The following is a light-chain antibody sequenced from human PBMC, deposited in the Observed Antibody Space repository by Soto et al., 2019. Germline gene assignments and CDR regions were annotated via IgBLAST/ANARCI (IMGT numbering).Light chain of an antibody. Sequence: IQMTQSPSSLSASVGDRVTITCRASQGISSYLAWYQQKPGKAPKLLIYAASTLQSGVPSRFSGSGSGTDFTLTISCLQSEDFATYYCQQYYSYPWTFGQGTKVAIK. V-gene: IGKV1-8*01. J-gene: IGKJ1*01. CDR1: QGISSY. CDR2: AAS. CDR3: QQYYSYPWT.